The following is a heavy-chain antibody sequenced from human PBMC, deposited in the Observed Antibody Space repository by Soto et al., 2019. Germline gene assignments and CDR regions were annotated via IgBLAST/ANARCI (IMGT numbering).Heavy chain of an antibody. J-gene: IGHJ6*02. CDR3: ARVPYNVLMVNAPNLYGMDV. CDR1: GYTFTTYD. Sequence: QVQLVQSGAEVKKPGASVKVSCKASGYTFTTYDISWVRQAPGQGLEWMGRISTYNGDTNYPQSLQGRLTMTTDTSTNTDYMELRSLRSDDSAVYYCARVPYNVLMVNAPNLYGMDVWGQGTTVTVSS. D-gene: IGHD2-8*01. V-gene: IGHV1-18*01. CDR2: ISTYNGDT.